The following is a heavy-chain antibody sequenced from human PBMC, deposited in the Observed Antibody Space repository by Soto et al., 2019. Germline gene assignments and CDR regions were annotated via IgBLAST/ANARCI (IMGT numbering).Heavy chain of an antibody. CDR2: IYYSGST. V-gene: IGHV4-59*01. CDR1: GGSISSYY. J-gene: IGHJ5*02. D-gene: IGHD5-12*01. CDR3: ARDQGNRRDGYNNWFDP. Sequence: SETLSLTCTVSGGSISSYYWSWIRQPPGKGLEWIGYIYYSGSTNYNPSLKSRVTISVDTSKNQFSLKLSSVTAADTAVYYCARDQGNRRDGYNNWFDPWGQGTLVTVSS.